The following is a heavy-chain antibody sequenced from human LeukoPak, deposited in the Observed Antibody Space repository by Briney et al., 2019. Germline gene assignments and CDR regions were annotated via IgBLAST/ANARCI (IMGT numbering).Heavy chain of an antibody. V-gene: IGHV1-69*13. CDR1: GGTFNNFA. J-gene: IGHJ4*02. Sequence: ASVKVSCKVSGGTFNNFALSWVRQAPGQGLEWVGGTIRVSGTTKYAQNLQGRVKVTADGSTSTAYMEMSSLRSEDTAIYYCASPMNYYDAWSGYPPFDYWGQGTLVTVSS. CDR2: TIRVSGTT. D-gene: IGHD3-3*01. CDR3: ASPMNYYDAWSGYPPFDY.